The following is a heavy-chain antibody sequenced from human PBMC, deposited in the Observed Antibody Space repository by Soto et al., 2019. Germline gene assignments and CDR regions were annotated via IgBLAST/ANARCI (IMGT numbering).Heavy chain of an antibody. V-gene: IGHV4-4*02. CDR1: GGSISSSNR. J-gene: IGHJ5*02. CDR3: ARDGTSSSGSDRWVDP. Sequence: QVQLQESGPGLVQPSGTLSLTCAVSGGSISSSNRSSWVRQPPGKGLEWIGEIYHSGSTNYNPSLKSRVTISVDKSKNQVSLKLYSVTAADKAVYFCARDGTSSSGSDRWVDPCGQGALVTASS. D-gene: IGHD6-13*01. CDR2: IYHSGST.